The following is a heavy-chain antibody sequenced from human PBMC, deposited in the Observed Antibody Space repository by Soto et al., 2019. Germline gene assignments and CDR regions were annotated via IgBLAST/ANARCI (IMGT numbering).Heavy chain of an antibody. CDR1: GFIFTSYS. CDR2: IRIESNHI. Sequence: EVQLVESGGGLVQPGGSLRLSCAASGFIFTSYSMNWVRQAPGKGLEWLSYIRIESNHIGYADSVRGRFTISSDIAKNSLYLQMNSLRDEDTAVYYCARDLSYAFDYWGQGTLVTVSS. D-gene: IGHD1-26*01. CDR3: ARDLSYAFDY. V-gene: IGHV3-48*02. J-gene: IGHJ4*02.